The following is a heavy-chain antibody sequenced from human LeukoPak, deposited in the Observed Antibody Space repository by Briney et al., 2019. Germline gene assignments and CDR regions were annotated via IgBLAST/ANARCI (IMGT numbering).Heavy chain of an antibody. CDR2: IYQSKYT. CDR3: ARIRCSPGDDSCYNY. V-gene: IGHV4-34*01. Sequence: PSETLSLTCGVRGVSFSGNYWSWVRQSPGKGLEWIGEIYQSKYTTYNPSLKSRVSILADTSVNQSSLRVTSVTAADTAIYYCARIRCSPGDDSCYNYWGRGTLVTVPS. CDR1: GVSFSGNY. J-gene: IGHJ4*02. D-gene: IGHD2-21*01.